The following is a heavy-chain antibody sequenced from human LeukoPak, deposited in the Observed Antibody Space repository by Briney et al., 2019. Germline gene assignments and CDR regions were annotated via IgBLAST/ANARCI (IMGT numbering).Heavy chain of an antibody. J-gene: IGHJ5*02. CDR1: GYTFTDYF. V-gene: IGHV1-2*02. CDR2: TNPKNGDT. D-gene: IGHD6-19*01. CDR3: TRDEAVYTGGWKQTNWFDP. Sequence: ASVKVSCKASGYTFTDYFIHWVRQAPGQGLEWMGWTNPKNGDTKYAQSFQGRVTMTRDTSINTVYMELRRLGSDDTAVYYCTRDEAVYTGGWKQTNWFDPWGQGTLVTVSS.